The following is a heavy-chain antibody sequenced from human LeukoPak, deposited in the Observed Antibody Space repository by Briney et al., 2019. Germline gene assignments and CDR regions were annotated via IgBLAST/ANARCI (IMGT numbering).Heavy chain of an antibody. CDR2: IYYSGST. V-gene: IGHV4-31*03. Sequence: SETLSLTCTVSGGSISSGGYYWSWIRQHPGKGLEWIGYIYYSGSTYYNPSLKSRVTISVDTSKNQFSLKLSSVTAADTAVYYCARGYYDSSGYYSQRFDYWGQGTLVTVSS. CDR1: GGSISSGGYY. D-gene: IGHD3-22*01. CDR3: ARGYYDSSGYYSQRFDY. J-gene: IGHJ4*02.